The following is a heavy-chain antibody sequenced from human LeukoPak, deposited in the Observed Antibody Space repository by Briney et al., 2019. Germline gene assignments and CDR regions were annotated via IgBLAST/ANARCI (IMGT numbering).Heavy chain of an antibody. Sequence: GGSLRPSCAASGFTFSSYGMTWVRQAPGKGLEWVSYISSSSSTIYYADSVKGRFTISRDNAKNSLYLQMNSLRAEDTAVYYCAKSILESGYCSGGSCYSPTYWGQGTLVTVSS. V-gene: IGHV3-48*01. CDR3: AKSILESGYCSGGSCYSPTY. CDR1: GFTFSSYG. J-gene: IGHJ4*02. D-gene: IGHD2-15*01. CDR2: ISSSSSTI.